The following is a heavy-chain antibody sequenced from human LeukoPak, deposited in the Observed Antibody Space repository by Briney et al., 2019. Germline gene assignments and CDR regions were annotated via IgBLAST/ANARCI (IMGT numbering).Heavy chain of an antibody. CDR1: GFPFRDYF. Sequence: GGSLRLSCAASGFPFRDYFMSWIRQAPGKGLEWISYMSGSGSVIYYADSVKGRFTISRDNAKNSLFLQMDSLRAEDTAVYYCARGRPYFDYWGQGTLVTVS. V-gene: IGHV3-11*01. J-gene: IGHJ4*02. CDR2: MSGSGSVI. CDR3: ARGRPYFDY.